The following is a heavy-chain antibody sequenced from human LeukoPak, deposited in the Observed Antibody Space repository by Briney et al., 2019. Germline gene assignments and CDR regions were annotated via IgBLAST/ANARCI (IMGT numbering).Heavy chain of an antibody. CDR2: ISPGDSDT. J-gene: IGHJ3*02. CDR3: ARHFIPSLAGYCSNGVCYTFERNGFDI. Sequence: GASLKISCKDSGYSFTSYWIAWVRPMPGKGLEWMGIISPGDSDTKYSPSFQGQVTISADKSISTAYLQWSSLKASDTAMYYCARHFIPSLAGYCSNGVCYTFERNGFDIWGQGTMVTVSS. D-gene: IGHD2-8*01. CDR1: GYSFTSYW. V-gene: IGHV5-51*01.